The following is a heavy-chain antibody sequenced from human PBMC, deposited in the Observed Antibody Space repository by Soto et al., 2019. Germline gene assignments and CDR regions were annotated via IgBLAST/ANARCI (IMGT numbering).Heavy chain of an antibody. Sequence: EVQLLESGGGLVQPGGSLRLSCAASGVTFSTYAMSWVGQAPGKGLEWVSAISRSGGSTYYADSVKGRFTVSRDNPENMLYLQMNSLRAEDTAVYFCAKGSAGTYYFDSWGQGTLVTVSS. J-gene: IGHJ4*02. D-gene: IGHD6-19*01. CDR2: ISRSGGST. CDR1: GVTFSTYA. CDR3: AKGSAGTYYFDS. V-gene: IGHV3-23*01.